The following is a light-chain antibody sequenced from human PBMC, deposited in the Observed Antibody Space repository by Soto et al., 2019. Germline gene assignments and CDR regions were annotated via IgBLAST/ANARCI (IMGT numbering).Light chain of an antibody. CDR1: QSVSSSY. CDR2: DAS. J-gene: IGKJ1*01. V-gene: IGKV3-20*01. CDR3: QQYVRSPPSWT. Sequence: ETVLTXSPGTLSLSXXXXATLSCRASQSVSSSYLAWYQQKPGQAPRLLIYDASSRATGIPDRFSGSGSGTDFTLTISRLEPEDFAVYFCQQYVRSPPSWTFGQGTKVEIK.